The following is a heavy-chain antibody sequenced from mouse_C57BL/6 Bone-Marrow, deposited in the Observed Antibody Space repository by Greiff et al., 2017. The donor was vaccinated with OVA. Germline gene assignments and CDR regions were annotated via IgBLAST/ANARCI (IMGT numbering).Heavy chain of an antibody. Sequence: EVQGVESGGGLVQSGRSLRLSCATSGFTFSDFYMEWVRQAPGKGLGWIAASRNKANDYTTEYSASVKGRFIVSRDTSQSILYLQMNALRAEDTAIYYCARDADYYYGSSHWYFDVWGTGTTVTVSS. D-gene: IGHD1-1*01. CDR2: SRNKANDYTT. CDR3: ARDADYYYGSSHWYFDV. J-gene: IGHJ1*03. CDR1: GFTFSDFY. V-gene: IGHV7-1*01.